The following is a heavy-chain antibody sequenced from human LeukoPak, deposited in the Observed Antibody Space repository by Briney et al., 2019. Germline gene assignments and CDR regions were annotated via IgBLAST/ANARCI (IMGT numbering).Heavy chain of an antibody. CDR1: GYTLTNYW. D-gene: IGHD5-12*01. Sequence: ESLKIPWKASGYTLTNYWIGRVRQLPGKGLEWMGTIYPGDSDTRYNPSFQGQVTISADKSISTAYLQWSSLRASDSAMNNCARRAYSHEWFDPWGQGTLVTVSS. V-gene: IGHV5-51*01. CDR2: IYPGDSDT. CDR3: ARRAYSHEWFDP. J-gene: IGHJ5*02.